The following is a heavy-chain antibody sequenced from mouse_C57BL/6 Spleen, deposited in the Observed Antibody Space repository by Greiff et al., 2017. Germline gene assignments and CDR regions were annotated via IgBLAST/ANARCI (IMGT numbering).Heavy chain of an antibody. V-gene: IGHV10-3*01. Sequence: EVHLVESGGGLVQPSGSLKLSCDASGFTFNTYAMHWVRQAPGKGLEWVARIRSKSSNYATYYADSVKDRFTISRDDSQSMFYLQMNNLKTEDTDMYDYVRDWDVMDYWGQGTSVTVSS. CDR1: GFTFNTYA. J-gene: IGHJ4*01. CDR3: VRDWDVMDY. D-gene: IGHD4-1*01. CDR2: IRSKSSNYAT.